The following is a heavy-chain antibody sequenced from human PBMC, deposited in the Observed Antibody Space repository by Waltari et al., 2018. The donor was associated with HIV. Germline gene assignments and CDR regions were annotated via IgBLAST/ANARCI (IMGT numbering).Heavy chain of an antibody. J-gene: IGHJ4*02. CDR2: ISRASYHP. CDR3: VRDRTSVTTGDFDS. D-gene: IGHD1-1*01. CDR1: GFNFNLFT. Sequence: EVRLVESGGGLVKPGGSLTLSCTASGFNFNLFTMTWVRLAPGKGLEWVSSISRASYHPYYSDAVNGRFTVSRDNAKNSLLLHLSTLSAEDTALYYCVRDRTSVTTGDFDSWGQGVPVIVSS. V-gene: IGHV3-21*02.